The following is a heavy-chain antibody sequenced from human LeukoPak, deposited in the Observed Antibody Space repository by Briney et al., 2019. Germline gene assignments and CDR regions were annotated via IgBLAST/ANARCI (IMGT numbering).Heavy chain of an antibody. Sequence: GGSLRLSCAASGFTFSGYGMSWVRQAPGMGLEWVAAISGAGTGTYYADSVKGRFTISRDNSKNTLFLQMNSLRGEDTAVYYCVRGDLPLPRSTPDCWGQGTLVTVSS. J-gene: IGHJ4*02. CDR3: VRGDLPLPRSTPDC. CDR1: GFTFSGYG. CDR2: ISGAGTGT. V-gene: IGHV3-23*01. D-gene: IGHD1-14*01.